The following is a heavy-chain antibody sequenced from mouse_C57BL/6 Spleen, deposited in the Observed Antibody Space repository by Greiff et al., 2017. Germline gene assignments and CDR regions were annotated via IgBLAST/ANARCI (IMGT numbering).Heavy chain of an antibody. D-gene: IGHD1-1*01. Sequence: VQLQESGAELVRPGASVTLSCKASGYTFTDYEMHWVKQTPVHGLEWIGAIDPETGGTAYNQKFKGKAILTADKSSSTAYMELRSLTSEDSAVYYCTRDYYYGSRWFAYWGQGTLVTVSA. J-gene: IGHJ3*01. CDR1: GYTFTDYE. V-gene: IGHV1-15*01. CDR2: IDPETGGT. CDR3: TRDYYYGSRWFAY.